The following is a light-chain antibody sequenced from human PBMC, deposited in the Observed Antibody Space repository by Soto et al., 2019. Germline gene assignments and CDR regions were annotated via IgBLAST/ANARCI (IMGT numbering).Light chain of an antibody. CDR1: NSNIGAGYD. V-gene: IGLV1-40*01. Sequence: QAVVTQPPSVSGAPGQRVTISCTGRNSNIGAGYDVHWYQQVPGTAPKLLIYGNSNRPSGVPDRFSGSKSGTSASLAITGLQAEDEGDYYCQSYDSSLSAGVFGGGTKLTVL. CDR3: QSYDSSLSAGV. J-gene: IGLJ3*02. CDR2: GNS.